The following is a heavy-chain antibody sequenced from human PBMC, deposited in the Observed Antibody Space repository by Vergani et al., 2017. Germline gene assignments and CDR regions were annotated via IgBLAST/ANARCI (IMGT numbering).Heavy chain of an antibody. CDR2: ISGSGGST. J-gene: IGHJ2*01. Sequence: EVQLLESGGGLVQPGGSLRLSCAASGFTFSSYAMSWVRQAPGKGLEWVSAISGSGGSTYYADSVKGRFTISRDNSKNTLYLQMNSLRAEDTAVYYCAKEIFDVVTAMAFYWYFDLWGRGTLVTVSS. V-gene: IGHV3-23*01. CDR3: AKEIFDVVTAMAFYWYFDL. CDR1: GFTFSSYA. D-gene: IGHD5-18*01.